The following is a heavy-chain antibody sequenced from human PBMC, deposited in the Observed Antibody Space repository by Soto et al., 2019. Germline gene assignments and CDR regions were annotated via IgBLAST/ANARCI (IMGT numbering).Heavy chain of an antibody. J-gene: IGHJ6*02. V-gene: IGHV3-74*01. D-gene: IGHD2-15*01. CDR1: GFTFSSYW. CDR2: INSDGGST. CDR3: AREGYWRDCSGGSCYWGTYYYYGMDV. Sequence: GGSLRLSCAASGFTFSSYWMHWVRQAPGKGLVWVSRINSDGGSTSYADSVKGRFTISRDNAKNTLYLQMNSLRAEDTAVYYCAREGYWRDCSGGSCYWGTYYYYGMDVWGQGNTVTVSS.